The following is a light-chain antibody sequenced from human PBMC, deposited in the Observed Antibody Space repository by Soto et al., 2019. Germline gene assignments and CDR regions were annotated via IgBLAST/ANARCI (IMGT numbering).Light chain of an antibody. CDR1: QSVSSNY. Sequence: EIVLTQSPGTLSLSPGERATLSCRASQSVSSNYLAWYQQKPGQAPRLLIYGASSRATGIPDRFSGSGSGTDFTLTIRRLEPEDFAVYYCQQYGSSYPWTFGQGTTVDIK. CDR3: QQYGSSYPWT. CDR2: GAS. V-gene: IGKV3-20*01. J-gene: IGKJ1*01.